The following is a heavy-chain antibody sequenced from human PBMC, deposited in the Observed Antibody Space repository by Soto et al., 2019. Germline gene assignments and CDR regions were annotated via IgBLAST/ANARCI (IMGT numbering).Heavy chain of an antibody. CDR2: IYYSGST. CDR1: GGSISSDDYY. J-gene: IGHJ4*02. V-gene: IGHV4-30-4*01. CDR3: ARHVSTIFGVVMPYLDY. D-gene: IGHD3-3*01. Sequence: SETLSLTCTVSGGSISSDDYYWSWIRQAPGKGLVWIGYIYYSGSTNYTPSLKSRVTISVDTSKNQFSLKLSSVTAADTAVYYCARHVSTIFGVVMPYLDYWGQGTLVTVSS.